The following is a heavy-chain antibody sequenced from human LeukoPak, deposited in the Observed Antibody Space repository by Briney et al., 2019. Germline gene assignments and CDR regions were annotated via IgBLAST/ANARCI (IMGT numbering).Heavy chain of an antibody. CDR1: GYSFTSNW. Sequence: GESLKISCKCSGYSFTSNWIGWVGRMPGKGLEWMGIIYPGDSDTRYSPSFQGQVTISADKSISTAYLQWSSLKASDTGMYYCARPSTAANDYWGQGTLVTVSS. V-gene: IGHV5-51*01. CDR3: ARPSTAANDY. D-gene: IGHD2-2*01. CDR2: IYPGDSDT. J-gene: IGHJ4*02.